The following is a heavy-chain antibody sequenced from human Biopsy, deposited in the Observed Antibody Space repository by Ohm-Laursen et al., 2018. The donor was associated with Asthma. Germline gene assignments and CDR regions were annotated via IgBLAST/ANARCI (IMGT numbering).Heavy chain of an antibody. J-gene: IGHJ4*02. CDR2: IYSGGTS. D-gene: IGHD1-20*01. Sequence: SLRLSCAASGFAVSRDYMFWVRQAPGKGLEWVSVIYSGGTSHTADSVRSRFTISINYSKNTLYLQMYSLRTGDTAVYYCARGDRSNWSHYYFDYWGQGTLVTVSS. V-gene: IGHV3-53*01. CDR1: GFAVSRDY. CDR3: ARGDRSNWSHYYFDY.